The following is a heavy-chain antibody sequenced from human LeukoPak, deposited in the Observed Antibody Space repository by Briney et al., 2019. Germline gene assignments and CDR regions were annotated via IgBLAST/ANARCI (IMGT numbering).Heavy chain of an antibody. Sequence: GASVKVSCKASAYTFPTFDVSWVRQAPGQGLEWMGWINAYNGNPYYVQKFEGRVSMTTDTSTSTGYLELTGLRSDDTAVYYCATLPWDAPYGWGQGTLVTVSS. CDR1: AYTFPTFD. CDR3: ATLPWDAPYG. J-gene: IGHJ4*02. D-gene: IGHD1-26*01. V-gene: IGHV1-18*01. CDR2: INAYNGNP.